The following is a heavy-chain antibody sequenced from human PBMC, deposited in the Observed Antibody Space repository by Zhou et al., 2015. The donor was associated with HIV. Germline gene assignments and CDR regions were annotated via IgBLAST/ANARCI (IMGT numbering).Heavy chain of an antibody. CDR1: GGTFSSYA. V-gene: IGHV1-69*12. CDR3: ARERIVVVTKGPYYFDY. D-gene: IGHD3-22*01. CDR2: IIPIFGTA. Sequence: QVQLVQSGAEVKKPGSSVKVSCKASGGTFSSYAISWVRQAPGQGLEWMGGIIPIFGTANYAQKFQGRVTITADESTSTAYMELSSLRSEDTAVYYCARERIVVVTKGPYYFDYWGQGTLVTVSS. J-gene: IGHJ4*02.